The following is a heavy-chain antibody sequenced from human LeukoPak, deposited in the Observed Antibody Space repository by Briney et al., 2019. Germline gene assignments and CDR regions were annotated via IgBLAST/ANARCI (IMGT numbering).Heavy chain of an antibody. V-gene: IGHV3-33*01. CDR3: ARDPAVAGTSEYFQH. D-gene: IGHD6-19*01. CDR1: GFTFSSYG. J-gene: IGHJ1*01. CDR2: IWYDGSNK. Sequence: GRSLRLSCAASGFTFSSYGMHWVRQAPGKGLEWVAVIWYDGSNKYYADSVKGRFTNSRDNSKNTLYLQMNSLRAEDTAVYYCARDPAVAGTSEYFQHWGQGTLVTVSS.